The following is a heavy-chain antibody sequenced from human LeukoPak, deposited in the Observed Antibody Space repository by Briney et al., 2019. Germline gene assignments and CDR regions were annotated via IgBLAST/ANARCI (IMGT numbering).Heavy chain of an antibody. CDR1: GGSISSYY. CDR2: IYYSGST. Sequence: SETLSLTCTDSGGSISSYYWSWIRQPPGKGLEWIGYIYYSGSTNYNPSLKSRVTISVDTSKNQFSLKLSSVTAADTAVYYCARGYYYGSGSYYTNYYYYGMDVWGKGTTVTVSS. V-gene: IGHV4-59*01. J-gene: IGHJ6*04. D-gene: IGHD3-10*01. CDR3: ARGYYYGSGSYYTNYYYYGMDV.